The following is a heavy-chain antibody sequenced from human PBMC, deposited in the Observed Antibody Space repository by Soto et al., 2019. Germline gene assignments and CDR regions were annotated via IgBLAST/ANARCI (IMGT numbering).Heavy chain of an antibody. J-gene: IGHJ1*01. CDR3: ARLQTYDSRAAPTPIFHP. CDR2: MYYNGNT. D-gene: IGHD3-22*01. Sequence: TSETLSLTCTVSGGSFTSTNYFWGWIRQPPGKGLEWIGYMYYNGNTFYSPSLKSRVTMSVDTSKRQFSLDLSSVTAADTAMYYCARLQTYDSRAAPTPIFHPWGLGAMVTVSS. CDR1: GGSFTSTNYF. V-gene: IGHV4-39*01.